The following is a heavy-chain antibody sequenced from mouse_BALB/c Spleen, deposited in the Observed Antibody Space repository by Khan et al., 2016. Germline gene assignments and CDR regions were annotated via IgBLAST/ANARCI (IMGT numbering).Heavy chain of an antibody. CDR1: GFSITSDYS. D-gene: IGHD1-1*01. CDR3: AGYYCGGALWFAY. Sequence: EVQLQESGPDLVKPSQSLSLTCTVTGFSITSDYSWHWIRQFPGNKLEWMGYIHYSGSTNYNPSLKSRISITRATSKNQFFLQLHSVTTEDTATCDCAGYYCGGALWFAYWGQGTLVTVSA. J-gene: IGHJ3*01. CDR2: IHYSGST. V-gene: IGHV3-1*02.